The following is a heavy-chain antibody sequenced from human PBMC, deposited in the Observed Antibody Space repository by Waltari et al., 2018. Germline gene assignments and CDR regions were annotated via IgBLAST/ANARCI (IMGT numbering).Heavy chain of an antibody. CDR2: SSRNSDIL. Sequence: DVQLLESGVGLVQPGGCLRLSCAASGFAFTPFSMTCVRQPPGKGLKWISLSSRNSDILHYADSVRGRFTISRDNSKNTLYLQMNSLRADDTAVYFCAKEYSDYPDPFDYWGQGTLVTVSS. D-gene: IGHD5-12*01. CDR1: GFAFTPFS. CDR3: AKEYSDYPDPFDY. V-gene: IGHV3-23*01. J-gene: IGHJ4*02.